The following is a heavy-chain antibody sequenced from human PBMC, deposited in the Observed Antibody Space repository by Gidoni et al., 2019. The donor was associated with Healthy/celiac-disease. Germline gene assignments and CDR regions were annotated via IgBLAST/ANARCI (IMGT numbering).Heavy chain of an antibody. Sequence: EVQLVESGGGLVQPGGSLTLSCAASGFTFSSYWMHWVRQAPGKGLVWVSRINSDGRSTSYADSVKGRFTISRDNAKNTLYLQMNSLRAEDTAVYYCARGGIVGAVYYYYGMDVWGQGTTVTVSS. D-gene: IGHD1-26*01. CDR3: ARGGIVGAVYYYYGMDV. V-gene: IGHV3-74*01. J-gene: IGHJ6*02. CDR1: GFTFSSYW. CDR2: INSDGRST.